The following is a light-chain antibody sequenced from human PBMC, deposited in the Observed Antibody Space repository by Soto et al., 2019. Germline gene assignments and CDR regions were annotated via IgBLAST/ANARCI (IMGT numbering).Light chain of an antibody. CDR3: MQALQTPFT. Sequence: DIVMTQSPLSLPVTPGEPASISCRSSQSLLHSNGYNYLDWYLQKPGQSPQLLIYLGSNRASGVPDRFSGSGSGTDFTLKISRVEAEEVGVYYCMQALQTPFTFGPGTKVYIK. J-gene: IGKJ3*01. CDR2: LGS. CDR1: QSLLHSNGYNY. V-gene: IGKV2-28*01.